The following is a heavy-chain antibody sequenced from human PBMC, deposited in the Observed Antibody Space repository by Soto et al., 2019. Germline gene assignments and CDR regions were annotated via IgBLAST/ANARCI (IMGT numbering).Heavy chain of an antibody. J-gene: IGHJ4*02. D-gene: IGHD3-10*01. Sequence: QVQLVQSGAEVKKPGSSVKVSCKASGGTFSPYTINWVRQAPGQGLEWMGRIIPFHGVTNYAQKFQARVTITADKSTRTAYMELSGLRFEDTAMYYCTSDWEITVSTWSFGGFWGRGTLVTVSS. CDR2: IIPFHGVT. CDR1: GGTFSPYT. CDR3: TSDWEITVSTWSFGGF. V-gene: IGHV1-69*02.